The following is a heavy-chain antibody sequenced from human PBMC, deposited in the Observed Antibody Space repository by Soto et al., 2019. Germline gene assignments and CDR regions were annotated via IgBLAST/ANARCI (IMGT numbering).Heavy chain of an antibody. D-gene: IGHD2-15*01. CDR3: ARDCSGGSCHGFDAFDI. Sequence: SETLSLTCAVYGGSFSGYYWSWIRQPPGKGLEWIGEINHSGSTNYNPSLKSRVTISVDTSKNQFSLKLSSVTAADTAVYYCARDCSGGSCHGFDAFDIWGQGTMVTVSS. J-gene: IGHJ3*02. CDR2: INHSGST. V-gene: IGHV4-34*01. CDR1: GGSFSGYY.